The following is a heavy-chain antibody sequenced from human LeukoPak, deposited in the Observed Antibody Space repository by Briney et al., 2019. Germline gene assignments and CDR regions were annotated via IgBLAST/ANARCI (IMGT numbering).Heavy chain of an antibody. Sequence: PGGSLRLSCAASGFTFSSYSMNWVRQAPGKGLDWVSSISSSSSYIYYADSVKGRFTISRDNAKNSLYLQMNSLRAEDTAVYYCARDRAPGSGSYDAFDIWGQGTMVTVSS. V-gene: IGHV3-21*01. CDR1: GFTFSSYS. CDR3: ARDRAPGSGSYDAFDI. J-gene: IGHJ3*02. CDR2: ISSSSSYI. D-gene: IGHD3-10*01.